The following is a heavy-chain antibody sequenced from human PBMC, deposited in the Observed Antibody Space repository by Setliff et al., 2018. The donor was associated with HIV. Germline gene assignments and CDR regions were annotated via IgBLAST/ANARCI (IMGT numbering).Heavy chain of an antibody. CDR3: AADRIVLGDY. D-gene: IGHD2-15*01. Sequence: GGSLRLSCAASGFTFSSYSMNWVRQAPGKGLEWVSSISTSSSYIYYADSVKGRFTISRDNAKNSLYLQMNSLRAEDTAVYYCAADRIVLGDYWGQGTLVTVPQ. V-gene: IGHV3-21*01. CDR1: GFTFSSYS. J-gene: IGHJ4*02. CDR2: ISTSSSYI.